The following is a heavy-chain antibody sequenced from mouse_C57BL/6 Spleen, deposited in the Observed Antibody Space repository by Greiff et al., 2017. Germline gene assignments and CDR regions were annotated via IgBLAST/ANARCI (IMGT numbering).Heavy chain of an antibody. V-gene: IGHV1-15*01. D-gene: IGHD2-4*01. CDR1: GYTFTDYE. Sequence: QVQLQQSGAELVRPGASVTLSCKASGYTFTDYEMHWVKQTPVHGLEWIGVIDPETGGTAYNQTFKGKAILTADKAYSTAYMELRSLTDDDAAVYYCTRGYDYDAWFAYWGQGTLVTVSA. J-gene: IGHJ3*01. CDR2: IDPETGGT. CDR3: TRGYDYDAWFAY.